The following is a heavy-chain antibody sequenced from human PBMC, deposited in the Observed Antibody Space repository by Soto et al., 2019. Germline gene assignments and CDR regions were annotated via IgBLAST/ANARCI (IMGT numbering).Heavy chain of an antibody. V-gene: IGHV1-3*01. Sequence: QVQLVQSGAEVKKPGASVKVSCKASGYTFTSYAMHWVRQAPGQRLEWMGWFNAGNGNTKYSQKFQGRVTITRDTSASTAYMELSSLRSEDTAVYYCARAAGYSYGEDDAFDIWGQGTMVTVSS. J-gene: IGHJ3*02. CDR3: ARAAGYSYGEDDAFDI. D-gene: IGHD5-18*01. CDR2: FNAGNGNT. CDR1: GYTFTSYA.